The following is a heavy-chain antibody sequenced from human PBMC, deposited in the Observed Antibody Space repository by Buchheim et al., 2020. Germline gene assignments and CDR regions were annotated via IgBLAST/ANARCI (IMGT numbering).Heavy chain of an antibody. D-gene: IGHD5-18*01. CDR2: ISYDGSVD. V-gene: IGHV3-30*18. CDR1: GFIFSNFG. CDR3: TKEPLVNTGYHYPH. J-gene: IGHJ4*02. Sequence: QVQLVESGGGVVQPGRSLRLSCAASGFIFSNFGMHWVRRAPGKGLEWVAVISYDGSVDYYAASVKGRFTISRDNSKNTMWLQMNSLRPEDTAVYYCTKEPLVNTGYHYPHWGQGTL.